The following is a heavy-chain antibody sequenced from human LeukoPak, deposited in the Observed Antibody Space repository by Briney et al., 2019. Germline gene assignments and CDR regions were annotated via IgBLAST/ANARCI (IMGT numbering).Heavy chain of an antibody. Sequence: PGGSLRLSCAASGFTLSTYEMNWVRQAPGKGLEWVSYIGGSGTTRHYADSVKGRFTISRDNAKNSLFLQMNSLRAEDTAVYYCARDKGLTGYFDYWGQGALVTVSS. CDR3: ARDKGLTGYFDY. CDR1: GFTLSTYE. J-gene: IGHJ4*02. V-gene: IGHV3-48*03. D-gene: IGHD3-16*01. CDR2: IGGSGTTR.